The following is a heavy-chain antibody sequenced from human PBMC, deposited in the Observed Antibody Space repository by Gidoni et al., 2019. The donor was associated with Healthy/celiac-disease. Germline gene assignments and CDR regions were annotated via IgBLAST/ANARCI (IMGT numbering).Heavy chain of an antibody. J-gene: IGHJ6*03. V-gene: IGHV3-21*01. CDR3: ARTNYDFWSGYYNGYYYMDV. CDR2: ISSSSSYI. Sequence: EWVSSISSSSSYIYYADSVKGRFTISRDNAKNSLYLQMNSLRAEDTAVYYCARTNYDFWSGYYNGYYYMDVWGKGTTVTVSS. D-gene: IGHD3-3*01.